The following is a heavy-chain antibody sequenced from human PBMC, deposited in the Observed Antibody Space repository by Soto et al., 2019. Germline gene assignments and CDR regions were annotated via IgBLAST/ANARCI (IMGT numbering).Heavy chain of an antibody. V-gene: IGHV1-69*02. CDR1: GDTFNFYS. J-gene: IGHJ4*02. D-gene: IGHD3-10*01. CDR2: VNPILSMS. CDR3: ASNYGSGYRAFDS. Sequence: QVQLVQSGAEVKSAGSSVKVSCKASGDTFNFYSINWVRQAPGLGLEWVGRVNPILSMSNYAQRFQGRVTMTAGKSTGTAYMELRSLSSEDTAIYYCASNYGSGYRAFDSWGQGALVTVSS.